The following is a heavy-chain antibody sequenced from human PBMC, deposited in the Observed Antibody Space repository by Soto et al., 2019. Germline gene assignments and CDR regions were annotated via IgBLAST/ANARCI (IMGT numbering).Heavy chain of an antibody. CDR2: IYPGDSDT. V-gene: IGHV5-51*01. D-gene: IGHD5-18*01. Sequence: GESLKISCKGSGYSFTSYWIGWARQMPGKGLEWMGIIYPGDSDTRYSPSFQGQVTISADKSISTAYVQWSSLKASDTAMYYCARQRYGGKYYYGMDVCGQGTTVIVSS. J-gene: IGHJ6*02. CDR3: ARQRYGGKYYYGMDV. CDR1: GYSFTSYW.